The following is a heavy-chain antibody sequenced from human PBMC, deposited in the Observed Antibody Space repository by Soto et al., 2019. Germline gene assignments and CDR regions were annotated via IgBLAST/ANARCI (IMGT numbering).Heavy chain of an antibody. J-gene: IGHJ4*02. V-gene: IGHV3-33*01. D-gene: IGHD5-12*01. CDR1: GFTFTSYG. Sequence: QVQLVESGGGVVQPGRSPRLSCATSGFTFTSYGIHWVRQAPGKGLEWVAVIWYDGSNKYYADSVKGRFPISRDNSKNTLYLQMNSLRAEDTAVYFCASGVGYSGYDFSVDYWGQGTLVTVSS. CDR2: IWYDGSNK. CDR3: ASGVGYSGYDFSVDY.